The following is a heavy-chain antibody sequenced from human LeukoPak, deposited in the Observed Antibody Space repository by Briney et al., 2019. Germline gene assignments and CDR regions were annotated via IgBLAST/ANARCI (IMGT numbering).Heavy chain of an antibody. CDR2: LTYDGGNK. Sequence: GGSLRLSCAASGFAFRTYAMHWVRQAPGKELEWVALLTYDGGNKFYADSVKGRFTISRDNSKKTMFLQMDSLRAEDTAVYYCAREERSSSYYYLDQWGQGTLVSVSS. CDR1: GFAFRTYA. D-gene: IGHD3-22*01. CDR3: AREERSSSYYYLDQ. J-gene: IGHJ4*02. V-gene: IGHV3-30-3*01.